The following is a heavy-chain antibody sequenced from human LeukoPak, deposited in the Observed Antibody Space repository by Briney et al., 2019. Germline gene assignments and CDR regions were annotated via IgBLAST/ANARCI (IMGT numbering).Heavy chain of an antibody. J-gene: IGHJ4*02. CDR2: INHSGST. CDR3: ASKGAGYSSGWDTVY. V-gene: IGHV4-34*08. CDR1: GFTFSSYA. D-gene: IGHD6-19*01. Sequence: LRLSCAASGFTFSSYAMHWIRQPPGKGLEWIGEINHSGSTNYNPSLKSRVTISVDTSKNQFSLKLSSVTAADTAVYYCASKGAGYSSGWDTVYWGQGTLVTVSS.